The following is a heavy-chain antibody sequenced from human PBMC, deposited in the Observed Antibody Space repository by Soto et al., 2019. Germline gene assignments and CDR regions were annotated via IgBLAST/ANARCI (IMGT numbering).Heavy chain of an antibody. CDR3: AGDMTFEIDGGYYYDVMDV. D-gene: IGHD4-17*01. CDR2: IYYSGTT. J-gene: IGHJ6*01. Sequence: QVQLQESGPGLVKPSQTLSLTRTVSGGSISSGPNYLSWIRQHPGEGLDWIGYIYYSGTTYYNPSLKSPVTILLFTSKNQFSLNLNSVTAAGWAVYYCAGDMTFEIDGGYYYDVMDVWCQGTTVAVSS. V-gene: IGHV4-31*01. CDR1: GGSISSGPNY.